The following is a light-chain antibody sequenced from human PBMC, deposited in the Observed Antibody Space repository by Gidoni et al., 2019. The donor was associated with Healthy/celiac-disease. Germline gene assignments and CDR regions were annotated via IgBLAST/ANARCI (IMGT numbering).Light chain of an antibody. V-gene: IGKV3-11*01. Sequence: IVLTQSPATLSLSPGERATLSCRASQSVSSYLAWYQQKPGQAPRLLIYDASNRATGIPARFSGSRSGTDFTLTISSLEPEDFAVYYCQQRSNWLLTFGGGTKVEIK. CDR1: QSVSSY. CDR3: QQRSNWLLT. J-gene: IGKJ4*01. CDR2: DAS.